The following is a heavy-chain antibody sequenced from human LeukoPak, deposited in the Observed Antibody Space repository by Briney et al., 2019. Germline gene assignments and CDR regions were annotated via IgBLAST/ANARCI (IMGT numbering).Heavy chain of an antibody. Sequence: PGGSLRLSCAASGFTFSSYAMSWVRQAPGKGLEWVSAISGSGGSTYYADSVKGRFTISRDNSENTLYLQMNSLRAEDTAVYYCAKVRGTYYYDSSGYPTFFDYWGQGTLVTVSS. J-gene: IGHJ4*02. CDR1: GFTFSSYA. D-gene: IGHD3-22*01. CDR3: AKVRGTYYYDSSGYPTFFDY. CDR2: ISGSGGST. V-gene: IGHV3-23*01.